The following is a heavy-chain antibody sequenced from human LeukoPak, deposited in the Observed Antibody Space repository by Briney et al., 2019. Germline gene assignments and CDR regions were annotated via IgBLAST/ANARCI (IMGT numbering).Heavy chain of an antibody. CDR3: AREMATTETFDY. D-gene: IGHD5-24*01. J-gene: IGHJ4*02. Sequence: GGCLRLSCAASGFDFNNYVMHWVRQAPGKGLVWVAVIPYDGSNIYYSDSVKGRFTISRDNSKNTVYVQMSSLRPEDTAVYYCAREMATTETFDYWGQGTLVTVSS. V-gene: IGHV3-30*04. CDR2: IPYDGSNI. CDR1: GFDFNNYV.